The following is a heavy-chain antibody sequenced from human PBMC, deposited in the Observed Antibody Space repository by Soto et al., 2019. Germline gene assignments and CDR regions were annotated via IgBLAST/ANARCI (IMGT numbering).Heavy chain of an antibody. CDR3: ARDVRPTGLAYFDL. Sequence: QVQLQESGPGLVKPSETLSLTCSFSGGSMSRYYWSWIRQPPGKGLEWIGNIHETGRTNYNASLKRRVPISFDTAKGAVTLHLTSVTAADTAVYYCARDVRPTGLAYFDLWGRVTLVTVSS. J-gene: IGHJ2*01. CDR2: IHETGRT. V-gene: IGHV4-59*12. CDR1: GGSMSRYY. D-gene: IGHD1-1*01.